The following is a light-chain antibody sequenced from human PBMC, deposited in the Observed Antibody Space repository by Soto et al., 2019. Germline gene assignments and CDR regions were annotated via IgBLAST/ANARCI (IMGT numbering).Light chain of an antibody. J-gene: IGKJ5*01. CDR2: RAS. Sequence: EVVLTQSPDTLSLSPGERATLSCRASQSVSSSYLVWYQQKPGQAPRLLIYRASSRATGIPDRFTGSGSGTDFTLTISRLEPEDFAVYYRQQSGSSSTFGQGTRLEIK. CDR1: QSVSSSY. V-gene: IGKV3-20*01. CDR3: QQSGSSST.